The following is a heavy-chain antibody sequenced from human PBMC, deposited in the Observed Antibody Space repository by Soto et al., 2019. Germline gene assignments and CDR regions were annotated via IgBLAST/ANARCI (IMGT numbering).Heavy chain of an antibody. CDR3: ARHPSGPTSSSGWYFGTYYSYCCMDV. Sequence: SETLSLTCTVSDCSISSSSYYWGWIRQPPGKGLEWIGSIYYSGSTYYNPSLKSRVTISVDTSKNQFSLKLSSVTAADTAVYYCARHPSGPTSSSGWYFGTYYSYCCMDVWGKGTTVTVSS. CDR1: DCSISSSSYY. V-gene: IGHV4-39*01. J-gene: IGHJ6*03. CDR2: IYYSGST. D-gene: IGHD6-19*01.